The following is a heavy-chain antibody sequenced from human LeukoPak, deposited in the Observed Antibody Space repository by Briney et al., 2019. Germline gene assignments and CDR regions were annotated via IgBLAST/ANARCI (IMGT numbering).Heavy chain of an antibody. J-gene: IGHJ5*02. CDR1: GYTFTSYG. D-gene: IGHD2-2*01. CDR2: ISAYNGNT. V-gene: IGHV1-18*01. Sequence: ASVKVSCKASGYTFTSYGISWVRQAPGQGLEWMGWISAYNGNTNYAQRLQGRVTMTTDTSTSTAYMELRSLRSDDTAVYYCARVAAWLREVPAAVTNWFDPWGQGTLVTVSS. CDR3: ARVAAWLREVPAAVTNWFDP.